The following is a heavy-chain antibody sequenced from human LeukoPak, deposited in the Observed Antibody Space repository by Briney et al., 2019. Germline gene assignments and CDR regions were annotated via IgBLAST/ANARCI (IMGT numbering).Heavy chain of an antibody. CDR1: GFSLSTSGVG. CDR2: IYWDDDK. D-gene: IGHD3-16*01. CDR3: AHRRRGNTYGYVDY. Sequence: ESGPTLVNPTQTPTLTCTFSGFSLSTSGVGVGWIRQPSGKALEWLAIIYWDDDKRYSPSLKSRLTITKDTSKNQVVLTMTNMDPVDTATYYCAHRRRGNTYGYVDYWGQGALVTVSS. J-gene: IGHJ4*02. V-gene: IGHV2-5*02.